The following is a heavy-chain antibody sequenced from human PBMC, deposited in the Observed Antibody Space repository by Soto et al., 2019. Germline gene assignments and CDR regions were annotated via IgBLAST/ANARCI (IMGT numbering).Heavy chain of an antibody. CDR1: GFTFSSYG. Sequence: QVQLVESGGGVVQPGRSLRLSCAASGFTFSSYGMHWVRQAPGKGLERVAVISYDGTNNYYTESVKGRFTISRDNSKNTLFLQMNSLRAEDTAVYFCAKGDCSGGSCYFSAFDIWGQGTMVTVSS. CDR2: ISYDGTNN. V-gene: IGHV3-30*18. CDR3: AKGDCSGGSCYFSAFDI. J-gene: IGHJ3*02. D-gene: IGHD2-15*01.